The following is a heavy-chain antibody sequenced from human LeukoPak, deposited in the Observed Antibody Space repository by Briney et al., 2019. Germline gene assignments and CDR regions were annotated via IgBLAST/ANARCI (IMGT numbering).Heavy chain of an antibody. V-gene: IGHV3-21*01. CDR3: ARGMYYYGSGSSFDN. Sequence: PGGSLRLSCAASGFTFSSYNMNWVRQAPGKGLEWVSSISSSSSYIYYADSVKGRFTISRDNAKNSLYLQMNSPRAEDTAAYYCARGMYYYGSGSSFDNWGQGTLVTVSS. J-gene: IGHJ4*02. CDR1: GFTFSSYN. D-gene: IGHD3-10*01. CDR2: ISSSSSYI.